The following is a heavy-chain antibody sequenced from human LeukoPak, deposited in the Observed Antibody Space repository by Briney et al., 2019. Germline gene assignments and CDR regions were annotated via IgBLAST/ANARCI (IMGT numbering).Heavy chain of an antibody. D-gene: IGHD1-26*01. J-gene: IGHJ3*02. CDR1: GDSISYFY. V-gene: IGHV4-4*07. Sequence: PSETLSLTCSVSGDSISYFYWSWIRQAAGKGLEWIGRISASGSTDYNASLKSRVTMSVDTSKNQLSLKVISVTAADTAVYYCARGVLLQGRGAFGIWGQGAMVTVSS. CDR2: ISASGST. CDR3: ARGVLLQGRGAFGI.